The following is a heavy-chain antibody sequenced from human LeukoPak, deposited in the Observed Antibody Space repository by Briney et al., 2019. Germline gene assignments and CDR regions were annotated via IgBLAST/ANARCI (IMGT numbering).Heavy chain of an antibody. Sequence: ATVKVSCKVSGYTFIDYYIHWVRRAPGQGLEGMGWINPNSGGTNYAQKFQGRVSMTRDTSISTAYMELSRLKSDDTAVYYCASGPSLGTTHPYFDYWGQGTLLTVSS. CDR3: ASGPSLGTTHPYFDY. CDR2: INPNSGGT. V-gene: IGHV1-2*02. J-gene: IGHJ4*02. D-gene: IGHD1-7*01. CDR1: GYTFIDYY.